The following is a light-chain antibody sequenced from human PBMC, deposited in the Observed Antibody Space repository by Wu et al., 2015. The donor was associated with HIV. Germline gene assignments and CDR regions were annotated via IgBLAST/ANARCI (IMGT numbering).Light chain of an antibody. V-gene: IGKV3-11*01. CDR3: QQYANWPPLFS. J-gene: IGKJ2*03. Sequence: ETVLSQSPATLSLSPGESATLSCRASQSVTNSLAWFKQKPGQAPSLLIYDASHRATGIPARFSGSGSGTDFTLTISSLQSEDSAVYFCQQYANWPPLFSFGQGTKVEIK. CDR1: QSVTNS. CDR2: DAS.